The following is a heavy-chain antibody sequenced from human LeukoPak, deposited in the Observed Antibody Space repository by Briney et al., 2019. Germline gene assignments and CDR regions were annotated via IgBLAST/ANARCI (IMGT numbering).Heavy chain of an antibody. CDR1: GFTFSSYS. J-gene: IGHJ4*02. CDR2: ISSSSTI. CDR3: ARVSDFWSGYTHDY. Sequence: QPGGSLRLSCAASGFTFSSYSMNWVRQAPGKGLEWVSYISSSSTIYFADSVKGRFTISRDNAKNSLYLQMNSLRAEDTAVYYCARVSDFWSGYTHDYWGQGTLVTVSS. V-gene: IGHV3-48*01. D-gene: IGHD3-3*01.